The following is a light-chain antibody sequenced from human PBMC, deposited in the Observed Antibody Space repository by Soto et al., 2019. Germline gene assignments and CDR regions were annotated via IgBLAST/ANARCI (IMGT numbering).Light chain of an antibody. V-gene: IGKV1-6*01. J-gene: IGKJ2*01. Sequence: AILMTQSPSSLSASVGDRVTITCRASQDIRNDLGWFQQKPGKAPRLLIYGASSLQSGVPSRFSGSGSGTDFTLTISSLQPEDFATYYCLQDYNHPFTFGQGTKLEIK. CDR1: QDIRND. CDR2: GAS. CDR3: LQDYNHPFT.